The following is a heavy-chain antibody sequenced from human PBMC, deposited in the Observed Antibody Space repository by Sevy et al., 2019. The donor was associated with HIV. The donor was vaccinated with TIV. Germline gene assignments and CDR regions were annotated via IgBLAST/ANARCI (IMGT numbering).Heavy chain of an antibody. J-gene: IGHJ6*03. CDR3: VRGPNCGVGGCQQISPYCLDV. V-gene: IGHV3-72*01. Sequence: GGSLRLSCAASGFTFSDHYVDWVRQAPGKGLEWVGRIRNRPNRHTTEYAASVEGRFTISRNDSKNSLYLQMNSLKTDDSAVYYCVRGPNCGVGGCQQISPYCLDVWGKGATVTVSS. CDR1: GFTFSDHY. D-gene: IGHD2-21*01. CDR2: IRNRPNRHTT.